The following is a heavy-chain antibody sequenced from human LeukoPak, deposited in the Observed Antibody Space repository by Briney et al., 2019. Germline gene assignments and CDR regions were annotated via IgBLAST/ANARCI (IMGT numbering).Heavy chain of an antibody. CDR2: IHRSGSP. CDR1: LDSTTSNC. D-gene: IGHD4-23*01. V-gene: IGHV4-4*02. J-gene: IGHJ4*02. Sequence: PSETLSLTCTVSLDSTTSNCWSWVRQPQGKGLEWIGEIHRSGSPNNNTTLKSRVTISIDRSRKQIVLELSSVTAADTSLYYCARLDNGGNSEGDYWGQGTLVTVSS. CDR3: ARLDNGGNSEGDY.